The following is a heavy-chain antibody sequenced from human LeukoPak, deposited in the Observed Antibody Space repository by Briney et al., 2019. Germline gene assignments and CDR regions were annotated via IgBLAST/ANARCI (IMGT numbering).Heavy chain of an antibody. J-gene: IGHJ6*04. D-gene: IGHD3-10*01. CDR3: ARGRITMVRGFYGMDV. V-gene: IGHV4-59*12. CDR2: IYYSGST. Sequence: PSETLSLTCTVSGGSISSYYWSWIRQPPGKGLEWIGYIYYSGSTNYNPSLKSRVTISVDTSKNQFSLKLSSVTAADTAVYYCARGRITMVRGFYGMDVWGKGTTVTVSS. CDR1: GGSISSYY.